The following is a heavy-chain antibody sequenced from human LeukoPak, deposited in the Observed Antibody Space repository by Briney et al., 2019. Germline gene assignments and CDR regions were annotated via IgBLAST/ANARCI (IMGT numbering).Heavy chain of an antibody. CDR2: IYYSGST. Sequence: PSETLSLTCTASGGSISSSSYYWGWIRQPPGTGLEWIGSIYYSGSTYYNPSLKSRVTISVDTSKNQFSLKLSSVTAADTAVYYCASNDYGGHEYFQHWGQGTLVTVSS. CDR1: GGSISSSSYY. CDR3: ASNDYGGHEYFQH. V-gene: IGHV4-39*07. D-gene: IGHD4-23*01. J-gene: IGHJ1*01.